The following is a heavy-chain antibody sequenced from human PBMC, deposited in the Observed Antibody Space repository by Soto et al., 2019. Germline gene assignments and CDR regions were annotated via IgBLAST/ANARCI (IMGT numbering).Heavy chain of an antibody. Sequence: QVQLVQSGAEVKKPGASVKVSCKASGYTFTGYYMHWVRQAPGQGLEWMGWINPNSGGTNYAQKFQGWVTMTRDTSISTAYMELSRLRSDDTAVYYGARDHAFLGYCSSTSCYALDYWGQGTLVTVSS. J-gene: IGHJ4*02. CDR1: GYTFTGYY. CDR3: ARDHAFLGYCSSTSCYALDY. D-gene: IGHD2-2*01. V-gene: IGHV1-2*04. CDR2: INPNSGGT.